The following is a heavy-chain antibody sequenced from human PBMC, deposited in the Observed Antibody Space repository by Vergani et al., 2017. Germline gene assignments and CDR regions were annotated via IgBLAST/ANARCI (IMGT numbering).Heavy chain of an antibody. CDR1: GFTFSSYA. J-gene: IGHJ6*02. D-gene: IGHD2-21*01. V-gene: IGHV3-23*01. CDR2: ISGSGGNT. Sequence: EVQLLESGGNLIQPGGSLRLSCGASGFTFSSYAMTWVRLAPGKGLQWVSAISGSGGNTFYTDSVKGRFTISRDNSKDTLYLQMNSLRGEDTAIYYCAKARDPNCKGGNCYSYYYGLDLWGQGTTVTVSS. CDR3: AKARDPNCKGGNCYSYYYGLDL.